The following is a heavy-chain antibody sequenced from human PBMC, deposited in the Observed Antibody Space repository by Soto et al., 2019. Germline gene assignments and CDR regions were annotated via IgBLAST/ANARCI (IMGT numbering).Heavy chain of an antibody. J-gene: IGHJ4*02. D-gene: IGHD3-10*01. Sequence: GGSLRLSCSASGFTFSSYSMNWVRQAPGKGLEWVSYISNCSSTKYYADSVKGRFTISRDNAKNSLYLQMNSLRAEDTAVYYCARDALWFGELSTSTHFSGWGQGTLVTVSS. CDR1: GFTFSSYS. CDR3: ARDALWFGELSTSTHFSG. V-gene: IGHV3-48*01. CDR2: ISNCSSTK.